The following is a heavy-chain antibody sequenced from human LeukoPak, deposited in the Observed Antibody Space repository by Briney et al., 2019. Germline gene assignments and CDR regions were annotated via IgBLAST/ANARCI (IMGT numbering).Heavy chain of an antibody. CDR2: MNPNSGNT. V-gene: IGHV1-8*02. J-gene: IGHJ3*02. CDR3: ARGKFNLCKYTPAYWWCMPTNDAFDI. CDR1: GYSFTDYY. D-gene: IGHD2-8*02. Sequence: ASVKVSCKASGYSFTDYYVHWVRQATGQGLEWMGWMNPNSGNTGYAQKFQGRVTMTRNTSISTAYMELSSLRSEDTAVYYCARGKFNLCKYTPAYWWCMPTNDAFDIWGQGAMVIVSS.